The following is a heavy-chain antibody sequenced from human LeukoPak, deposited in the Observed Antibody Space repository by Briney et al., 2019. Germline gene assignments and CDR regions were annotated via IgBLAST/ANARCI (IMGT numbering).Heavy chain of an antibody. CDR2: ISIGNTYI. J-gene: IGHJ4*02. D-gene: IGHD5-24*01. CDR3: AKSGYNRFDY. Sequence: PGGSLRLSCAASGFTFSRYSMNWVRQAPGKGLEWVSSISIGNTYIYYADSVKGRFTISRDNAKDSLYLQMNSLRAEDTAVYYCAKSGYNRFDYWGQGTLVTVSS. CDR1: GFTFSRYS. V-gene: IGHV3-21*04.